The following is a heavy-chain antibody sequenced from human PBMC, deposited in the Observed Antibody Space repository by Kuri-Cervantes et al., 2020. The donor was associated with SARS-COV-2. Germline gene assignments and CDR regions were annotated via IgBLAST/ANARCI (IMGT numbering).Heavy chain of an antibody. CDR2: ISSSSSYI. J-gene: IGHJ4*02. CDR3: ARLLYGSGSYYKD. Sequence: GGSLRLSCAASGFTFSRYTMNWVRRAPGKGLEWVSSISSSSSYIYYADSVKGRFTISRDNAKNSLYLQMNSLRAEDTAVYYCARLLYGSGSYYKDWGQGTLVTVSS. CDR1: GFTFSRYT. D-gene: IGHD3-10*01. V-gene: IGHV3-21*01.